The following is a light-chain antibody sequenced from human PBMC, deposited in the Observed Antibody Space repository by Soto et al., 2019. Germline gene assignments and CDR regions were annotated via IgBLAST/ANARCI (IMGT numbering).Light chain of an antibody. CDR2: GAS. CDR1: QSVRSA. V-gene: IGKV3-15*01. Sequence: DIVITQSPASLALSLCERATLSCRASQSVRSALAWYHQKPGQAPRLLIYGASTRATGVPARFRGSGSGTDFTLSISALQSEDFAVYYCQHYNNWPPWTFGQGTKVEI. J-gene: IGKJ1*01. CDR3: QHYNNWPPWT.